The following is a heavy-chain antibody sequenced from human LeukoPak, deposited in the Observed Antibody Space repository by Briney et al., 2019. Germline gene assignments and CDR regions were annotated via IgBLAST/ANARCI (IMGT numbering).Heavy chain of an antibody. CDR3: AKSNIAVAAFFDY. Sequence: GGSLRLSCAASGLTFSSYGMHWVRQAPGKGLEWVAFIRYDGSNKYYADSVKGRFTISRDNSKNTLYLQMNSLRAEDTAVYYCAKSNIAVAAFFDYWGQGTLVTVSS. J-gene: IGHJ4*02. V-gene: IGHV3-30*02. CDR1: GLTFSSYG. CDR2: IRYDGSNK. D-gene: IGHD6-19*01.